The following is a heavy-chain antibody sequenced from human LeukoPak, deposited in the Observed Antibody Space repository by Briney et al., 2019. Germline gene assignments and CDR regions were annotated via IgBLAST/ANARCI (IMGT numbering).Heavy chain of an antibody. Sequence: GESLTISCKGSGYNFTTYWIGWVRQTPGKGLEWMGLIYPADSDTRYRPSSQGQVTISADKSINTASLQLSSLKASDTAMYYCARQSAIPHYDFWSGYSNYYYYYYMGVLGKGTTVTVSS. D-gene: IGHD3-3*01. CDR3: ARQSAIPHYDFWSGYSNYYYYYYMGV. J-gene: IGHJ6*03. V-gene: IGHV5-51*01. CDR2: IYPADSDT. CDR1: GYNFTTYW.